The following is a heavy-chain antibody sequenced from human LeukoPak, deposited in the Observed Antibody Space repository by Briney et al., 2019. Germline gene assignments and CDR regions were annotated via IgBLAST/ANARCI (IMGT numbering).Heavy chain of an antibody. D-gene: IGHD3-10*01. CDR2: INHSGST. V-gene: IGHV4-34*01. J-gene: IGHJ5*02. Sequence: SETLSLTCAVYGGSFSGYYWSWIRQPPGKGLEWIGEINHSGSTNYNPSLKSRVTISVDTSKNQFSLKLSSVTAADTAVYYCARTSLTMVRGGWFDPWGQGTLVTVSS. CDR3: ARTSLTMVRGGWFDP. CDR1: GGSFSGYY.